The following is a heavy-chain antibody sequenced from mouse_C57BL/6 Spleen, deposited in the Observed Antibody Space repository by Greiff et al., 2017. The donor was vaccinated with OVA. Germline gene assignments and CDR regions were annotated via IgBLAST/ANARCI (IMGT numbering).Heavy chain of an antibody. Sequence: VKLVESGPGLVQPSQSLSITCTVSGFSLTSYGVHWVRQSPGKGLEWLGVIWSGGSTDYNAAFISRLSISKDNSKSQVFFKMNSLQADDTAIYYCARSHYINYNYFDYWGQGTTLTVSS. CDR3: ARSHYINYNYFDY. CDR2: IWSGGST. V-gene: IGHV2-2*01. CDR1: GFSLTSYG. D-gene: IGHD2-5*01. J-gene: IGHJ2*01.